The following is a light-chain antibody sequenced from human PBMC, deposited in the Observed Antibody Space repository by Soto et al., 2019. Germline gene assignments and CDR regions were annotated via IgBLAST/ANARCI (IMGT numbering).Light chain of an antibody. CDR2: KAS. J-gene: IGKJ5*01. CDR3: QQSETYPLT. Sequence: DIQMTQSPSTLSGSVGDRVTITCRASQTSSSWLAWYQQKPGKAPKLLIYKASTLKSGVPSRFSGSGSGTEFTLTISSLQPGDFATYYCQQSETYPLTFGQGTRLEIK. V-gene: IGKV1-5*03. CDR1: QTSSSW.